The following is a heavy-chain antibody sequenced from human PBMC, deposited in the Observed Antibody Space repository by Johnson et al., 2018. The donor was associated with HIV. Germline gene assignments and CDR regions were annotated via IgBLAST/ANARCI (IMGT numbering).Heavy chain of an antibody. D-gene: IGHD6-19*01. V-gene: IGHV3-30*02. CDR2: IRYDGSNK. J-gene: IGHJ3*01. Sequence: QVLLVESGGGVVQPGGSLRLSCAASGFTFSSYGMHWVRQAPGKGLEWVAFIRYDGSNKYYADSVKGRFTISRDNSKNTLYLQMNSLRAEDTGVYYCAKPQLLADDIFNFWGQGTMVIVSS. CDR3: AKPQLLADDIFNF. CDR1: GFTFSSYG.